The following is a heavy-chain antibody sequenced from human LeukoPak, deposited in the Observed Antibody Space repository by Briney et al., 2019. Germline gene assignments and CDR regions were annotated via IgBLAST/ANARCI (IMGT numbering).Heavy chain of an antibody. CDR1: GFTFSSYA. CDR3: AKGGASIAAADYELYYFDY. J-gene: IGHJ4*02. D-gene: IGHD6-13*01. V-gene: IGHV3-23*01. Sequence: GGSLRLSCAASGFTFSSYAMNWVRQAPGKGLEWVSAISGSGGSTYYADSVKGRFTISRDNSKNTLYLQMNSLRAEDTAVYYCAKGGASIAAADYELYYFDYWGQGTLVTVSS. CDR2: ISGSGGST.